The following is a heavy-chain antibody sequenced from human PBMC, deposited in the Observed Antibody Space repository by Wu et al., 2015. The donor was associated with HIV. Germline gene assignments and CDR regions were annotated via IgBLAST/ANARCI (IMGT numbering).Heavy chain of an antibody. CDR3: ARNTDSVATSLYSLGV. CDR1: GAGFTSYA. V-gene: IGHV1-69*05. Sequence: QAQLVQFGAEVKKPGSSVKVTCKASGAGFTSYAVSWVLQAPGQGLEWMGGINPLFGTTKHAQRFQDRVKFTTDESKSTVYMELSSLRSEDTAVYYCARNTDSVATSLYSLGVWGQGTTVTVSS. CDR2: INPLFGTT. J-gene: IGHJ6*02. D-gene: IGHD5-12*01.